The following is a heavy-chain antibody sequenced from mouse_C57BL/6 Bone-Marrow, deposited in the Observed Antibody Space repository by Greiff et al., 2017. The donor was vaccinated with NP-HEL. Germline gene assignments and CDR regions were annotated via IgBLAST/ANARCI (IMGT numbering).Heavy chain of an antibody. CDR2: IWRGGST. CDR3: AKGSLFITTVFDY. CDR1: GFSLTSYG. Sequence: VKLMESGPGLVQPSQSLSITCTVSGFSLTSYGVHWVRQSPGKGLEWLGVIWRGGSTDYNAAFMSRLSITKDNSKSQVFFKMNSLQADDTAIYYCAKGSLFITTVFDYWGQGTTLTVSS. V-gene: IGHV2-5*01. J-gene: IGHJ2*01. D-gene: IGHD1-1*01.